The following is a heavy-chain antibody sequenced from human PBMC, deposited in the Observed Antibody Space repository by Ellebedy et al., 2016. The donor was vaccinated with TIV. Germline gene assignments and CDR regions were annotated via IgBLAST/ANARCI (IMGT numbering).Heavy chain of an antibody. CDR3: AREDGDYPVDAFDV. V-gene: IGHV3-30*03. D-gene: IGHD4-17*01. CDR2: VSLYGTKK. CDR1: PFTLGGLR. J-gene: IGHJ3*01. Sequence: GGSLRLXCARSPFTLGGLRRPCVRHARGEGLERIAVVSLYGTKKYYSDSVKGRFTISRDNSKNTLHLHMDNLRTEDTAVYDCAREDGDYPVDAFDVWGQGTMVTVSS.